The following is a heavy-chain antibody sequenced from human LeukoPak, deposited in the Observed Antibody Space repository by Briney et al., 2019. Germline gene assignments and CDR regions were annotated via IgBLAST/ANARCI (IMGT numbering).Heavy chain of an antibody. D-gene: IGHD3-3*01. CDR3: ARRPNYDFWTGYYDS. V-gene: IGHV4-59*08. CDR1: GDSLNGSY. J-gene: IGHJ4*02. CDR2: IFHTGST. Sequence: SETLSLTCTVSGDSLNGSYWSWVRQPPGKRLEWIGYIFHTGSTTSNPSLKSRVTISVDTSKKQFSLKLRSVTAADMAVYYCARRPNYDFWTGYYDSWGQGTLVTVSS.